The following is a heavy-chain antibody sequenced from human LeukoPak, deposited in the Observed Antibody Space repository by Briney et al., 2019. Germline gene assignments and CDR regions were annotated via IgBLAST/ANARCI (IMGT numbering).Heavy chain of an antibody. J-gene: IGHJ6*02. Sequence: ASVKVSRKASGYTFTSYYMHWVRQAPGQGLEWMGIINPSGGSTSYAQKFQGRVTMTRDTSTSTVYMELSSLRSEDTAVYYCARDYGDYGGPGDYYYYYGMDVWGQGTTVTVSS. CDR2: INPSGGST. D-gene: IGHD4-17*01. CDR1: GYTFTSYY. V-gene: IGHV1-46*01. CDR3: ARDYGDYGGPGDYYYYYGMDV.